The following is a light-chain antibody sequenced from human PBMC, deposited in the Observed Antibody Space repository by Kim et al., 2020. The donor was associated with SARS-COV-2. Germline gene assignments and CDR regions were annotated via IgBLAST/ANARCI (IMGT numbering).Light chain of an antibody. J-gene: IGKJ2*01. CDR3: MQGLDPYT. CDR1: QSLLYTDGRTY. V-gene: IGKV2-29*02. Sequence: IVMTQTPLSLSVTLGQPASISCKSNQSLLYTDGRTYLYWYLQKAGQSPHLLISELSSRFSGAPDRFSGSGSGTDFTLKISRVEAADVGVYYCMQGLDPYTFGQGTKLEIK. CDR2: ELS.